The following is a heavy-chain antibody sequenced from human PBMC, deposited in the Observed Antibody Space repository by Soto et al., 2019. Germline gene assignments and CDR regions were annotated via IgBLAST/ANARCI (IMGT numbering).Heavy chain of an antibody. Sequence: GGSLRLSCTISCFSVSSNYLSWVRQAPGKGLEWVSVHYSGGSTYYADSVQGRFTISRDKSNNTLYLQMRRVRAEDAAVYFFASHRQSLVTVGATSPLYPWVQGTQVTVSS. J-gene: IGHJ5*02. V-gene: IGHV3-53*01. CDR1: CFSVSSNY. CDR2: HYSGGST. CDR3: ASHRQSLVTVGATSPLYP. D-gene: IGHD1-26*01.